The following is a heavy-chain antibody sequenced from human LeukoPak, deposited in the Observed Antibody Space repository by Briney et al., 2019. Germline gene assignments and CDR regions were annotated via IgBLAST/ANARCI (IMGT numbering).Heavy chain of an antibody. D-gene: IGHD3-22*01. J-gene: IGHJ4*02. Sequence: GGSLRLSCAASGFTFSSYAMSWVRQATGKGLEWVSTLSGVGGGTNYGDSVKGRFTISRDNSKNTVYLQMNSLRAEDTAVYYCTQVHDTSGYYYHFDSWGQGTLVTVSS. CDR2: LSGVGGGT. CDR1: GFTFSSYA. CDR3: TQVHDTSGYYYHFDS. V-gene: IGHV3-23*01.